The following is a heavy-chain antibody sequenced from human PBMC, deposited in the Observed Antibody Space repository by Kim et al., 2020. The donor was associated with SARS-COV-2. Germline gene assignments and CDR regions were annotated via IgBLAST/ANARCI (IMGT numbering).Heavy chain of an antibody. CDR2: IYPGGST. Sequence: GGSLRLSCAASGFIVSSKYLSWVRQAPGKGLEWVSVIYPGGSTYYSDSVKGRFTISRDSSKNTVYLQMNSLRGDDTAVYYCARWPCGGDCHYYYNGIDVWGQGTTVTVSS. D-gene: IGHD2-21*02. J-gene: IGHJ6*02. V-gene: IGHV3-53*01. CDR1: GFIVSSKY. CDR3: ARWPCGGDCHYYYNGIDV.